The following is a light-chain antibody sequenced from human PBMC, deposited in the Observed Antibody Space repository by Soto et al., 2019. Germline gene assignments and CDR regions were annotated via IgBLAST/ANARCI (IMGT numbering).Light chain of an antibody. CDR3: SSFTSSTTPHVV. Sequence: QSALTQPASVSGFPGQSITISCTGTDSDVGGYDYVSWCQQHPGKAPKLMIYGVTNRPSGVSSRFSGSKSGNTASLTISGLQADDEANYYCSSFTSSTTPHVVFGGGTKVTVL. V-gene: IGLV2-14*01. CDR2: GVT. J-gene: IGLJ2*01. CDR1: DSDVGGYDY.